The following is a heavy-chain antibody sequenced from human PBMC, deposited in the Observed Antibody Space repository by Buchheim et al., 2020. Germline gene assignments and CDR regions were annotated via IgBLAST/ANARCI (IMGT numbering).Heavy chain of an antibody. D-gene: IGHD6-19*01. J-gene: IGHJ4*02. Sequence: QLQLQESGPGLVKPSETLSLTCTVSGGSISSSSYYWGWIRQPPGKGLEWIGSIYYSGSTYYNPSLKSRVTISVDTSTNQFSLKLSSVTAADTAVYYCASLPIAVAGTVMKGFDYWGQGTL. V-gene: IGHV4-39*01. CDR2: IYYSGST. CDR3: ASLPIAVAGTVMKGFDY. CDR1: GGSISSSSYY.